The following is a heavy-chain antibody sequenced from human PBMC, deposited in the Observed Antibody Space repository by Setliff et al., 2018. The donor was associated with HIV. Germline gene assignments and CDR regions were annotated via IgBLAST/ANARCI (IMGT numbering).Heavy chain of an antibody. CDR1: GYTFTGYY. Sequence: ASVKVSCKASGYTFTGYYIHWVRQAPGQGLEWMGWINCNSGGTNSAQKFQGRVTMARDTSTNTIYMELSRLTSDDTAVYYCARDGVTVATPYFDYWGQGTLVTVSS. CDR2: INCNSGGT. V-gene: IGHV1-2*02. CDR3: ARDGVTVATPYFDY. D-gene: IGHD4-17*01. J-gene: IGHJ4*02.